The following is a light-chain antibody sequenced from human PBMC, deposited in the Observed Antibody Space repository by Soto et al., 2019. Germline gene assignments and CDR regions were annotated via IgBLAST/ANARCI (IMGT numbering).Light chain of an antibody. Sequence: EIVLTQSPGTLSLSPGERASLSCSASPSVSSSYLAWYQPKPGKAPRLLIYGASSRATGIPDTFSGSGSGTGFTLTISRLEPEDWAVYYCQQYGSSLYTLGQGTWLEIK. V-gene: IGKV3-20*01. CDR2: GAS. CDR3: QQYGSSLYT. CDR1: PSVSSSY. J-gene: IGKJ2*01.